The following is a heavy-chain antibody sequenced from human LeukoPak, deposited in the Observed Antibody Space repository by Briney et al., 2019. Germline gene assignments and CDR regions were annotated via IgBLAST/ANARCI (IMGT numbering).Heavy chain of an antibody. CDR2: IYSGGST. CDR1: GFTVCSNY. Sequence: PGGSLRLSCAASGFTVCSNYMSWVRQAPGKGLEWVSVIYSGGSTYYADSVKGRFTISRDNSKNTLYLQMNSLRAEDTAVYYCAKDDLGPAATPDAFDIWGQGTMVTVSS. V-gene: IGHV3-66*01. CDR3: AKDDLGPAATPDAFDI. J-gene: IGHJ3*02. D-gene: IGHD2-2*01.